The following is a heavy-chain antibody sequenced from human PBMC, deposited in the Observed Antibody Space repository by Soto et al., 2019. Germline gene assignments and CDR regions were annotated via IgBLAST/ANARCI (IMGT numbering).Heavy chain of an antibody. CDR2: IYYSGST. CDR1: GGSISSYY. D-gene: IGHD6-13*01. Sequence: SETLSLTCTVSGGSISSYYWSWIRQPPGKGLEWIGYIYYSGSTNYNPSLKSRVTISVDTSKNQFSLKLSSVTAADTAVYYCARKASSSWYAYYFDYWGQGTLVTVSS. J-gene: IGHJ4*02. V-gene: IGHV4-59*01. CDR3: ARKASSSWYAYYFDY.